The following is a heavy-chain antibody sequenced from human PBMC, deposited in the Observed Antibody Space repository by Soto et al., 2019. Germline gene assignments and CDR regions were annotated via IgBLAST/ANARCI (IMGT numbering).Heavy chain of an antibody. CDR3: ARAGVYYYGSGSYNRYTPFDY. D-gene: IGHD3-10*01. Sequence: SETLSLTCAVSSGSISSSNWWSWVRQPPGKGLEWIGEIYHSGSTNYNPSLKSRVTISVDKSKNQFSLKLSSVTAADTAVYYCARAGVYYYGSGSYNRYTPFDYWGQGTLVTVSS. CDR2: IYHSGST. CDR1: SGSISSSNW. J-gene: IGHJ4*02. V-gene: IGHV4-4*02.